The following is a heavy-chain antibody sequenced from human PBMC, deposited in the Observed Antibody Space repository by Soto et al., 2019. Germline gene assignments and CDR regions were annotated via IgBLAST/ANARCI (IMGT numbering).Heavy chain of an antibody. CDR2: ISGFNGNT. CDR1: GDTFNFYG. CDR3: ARIGVSSGHESPDFDS. V-gene: IGHV1-18*01. D-gene: IGHD3-16*01. J-gene: IGHJ4*02. Sequence: ASVKVCCKACGDTFNFYGITWVRQAPGQGLEWMGWISGFNGNTNYAADLQGRVTMTTDTSTSTAYMELRGLRSDDTAVYYCARIGVSSGHESPDFDSWGQGTLVTVSS.